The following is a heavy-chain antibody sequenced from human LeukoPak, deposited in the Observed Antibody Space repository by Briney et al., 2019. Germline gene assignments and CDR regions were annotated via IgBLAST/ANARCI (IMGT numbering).Heavy chain of an antibody. V-gene: IGHV5-51*01. CDR2: IYPGDSDT. Sequence: GESLKISCQGSGYSFTSYWIGWVRQMPGKGLEWMGIIYPGDSDTRYSPSFQGQVTISADKSISTAYLQWSSLKASDTAMCYCARTYGDYGYYYYGMDVWGQGTTVTVSS. J-gene: IGHJ6*02. CDR3: ARTYGDYGYYYYGMDV. CDR1: GYSFTSYW. D-gene: IGHD4-17*01.